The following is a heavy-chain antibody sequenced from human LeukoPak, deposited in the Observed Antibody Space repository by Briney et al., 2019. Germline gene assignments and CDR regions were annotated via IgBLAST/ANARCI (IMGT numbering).Heavy chain of an antibody. V-gene: IGHV3-30*02. CDR2: IRYDGSKK. CDR3: AKDELWFGELLSFQASGMDV. CDR1: GYTFSSYG. J-gene: IGHJ6*02. D-gene: IGHD3-10*01. Sequence: GGSLRLSCAASGYTFSSYGMHWVRQAPGKGLEWVAFIRYDGSKKYYTASVKGRFTTSRDNSKNTLYLQMNRLRAEETAVYYCAKDELWFGELLSFQASGMDVWGQGTTVTVSS.